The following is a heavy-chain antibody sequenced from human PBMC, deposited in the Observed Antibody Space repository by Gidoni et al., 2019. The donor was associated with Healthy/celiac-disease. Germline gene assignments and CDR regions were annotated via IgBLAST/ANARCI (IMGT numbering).Heavy chain of an antibody. CDR3: ARGGYCSGGSCYYDAFDI. D-gene: IGHD2-15*01. V-gene: IGHV1-69*01. CDR2: IIPIFGTA. CDR1: GGTFSSYA. J-gene: IGHJ3*02. Sequence: QVQLVQSGAEVKKPGSSVKVSCKASGGTFSSYAISWVRQAPGQGLEWMGGIIPIFGTANYAQKFQGRVTITADESTSTAYMELSSLRSEDTAVYYCARGGYCSGGSCYYDAFDIWGQGTMVTVSS.